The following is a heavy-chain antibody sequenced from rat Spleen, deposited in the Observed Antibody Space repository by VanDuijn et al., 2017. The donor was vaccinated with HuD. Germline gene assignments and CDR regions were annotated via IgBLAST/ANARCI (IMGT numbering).Heavy chain of an antibody. CDR3: ARKGILRPGGDYFDY. J-gene: IGHJ2*01. Sequence: EVQLVESGGGLVQPGRSLKISCAASGFTFSNYGMAWVRQTPTKGLEWVASITTGGSNTYYRDSVKGRFTVSRDNAKNTQYLQMDSLRSEDTASYFCARKGILRPGGDYFDYWGQGVMVTVSS. CDR1: GFTFSNYG. D-gene: IGHD1-6*01. CDR2: ITTGGSNT. V-gene: IGHV5S14*01.